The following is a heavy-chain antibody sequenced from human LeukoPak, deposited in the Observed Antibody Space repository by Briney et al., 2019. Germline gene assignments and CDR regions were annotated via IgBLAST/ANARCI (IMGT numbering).Heavy chain of an antibody. CDR2: IYYSGST. V-gene: IGHV4-59*08. J-gene: IGHJ5*02. CDR3: ARRFGGQVLNWFDP. CDR1: GDSISSYY. D-gene: IGHD3-10*01. Sequence: PSETLSLTCTVSGDSISSYYWSWIRQPPGKGLEWIGYIYYSGSTNYNPSLKSRVTISVDTSKNQFSLKLSSVTAADTAVYYCARRFGGQVLNWFDPWGQGTLVTVSS.